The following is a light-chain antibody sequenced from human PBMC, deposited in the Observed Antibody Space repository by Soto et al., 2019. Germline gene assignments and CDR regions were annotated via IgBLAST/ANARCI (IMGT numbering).Light chain of an antibody. J-gene: IGKJ1*01. V-gene: IGKV3-20*01. CDR2: GAS. CDR1: QSVSSSY. CDR3: QPYGSSTST. Sequence: DIGLTQSAGPLSLSPWERATLSCRCSQSVSSSYLAWYQKKPGHAPRPIIYGASSKATGIPDRFSGSASGKDFTLTISRLEQEDFAVYYCQPYGSSTSTLGQGTKVDI.